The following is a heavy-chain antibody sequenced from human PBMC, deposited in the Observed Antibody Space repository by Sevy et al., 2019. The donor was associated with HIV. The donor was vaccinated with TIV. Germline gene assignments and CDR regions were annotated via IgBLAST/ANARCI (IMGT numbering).Heavy chain of an antibody. CDR3: AREGFGEFEDY. CDR1: GFTFDDYG. Sequence: GGCLRLSCAASGFTFDDYGMSWVRQAPGKGLEWVSGINWNGGSTGYADSVKGRFTISRDNAKNSLYLQMNSLGAEDKALYYCAREGFGEFEDYWGQGTLVTVSS. J-gene: IGHJ4*02. V-gene: IGHV3-20*04. D-gene: IGHD3-10*01. CDR2: INWNGGST.